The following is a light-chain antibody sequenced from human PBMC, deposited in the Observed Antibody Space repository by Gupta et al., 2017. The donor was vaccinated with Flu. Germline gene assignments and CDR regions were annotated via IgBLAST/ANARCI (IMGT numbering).Light chain of an antibody. J-gene: IGLJ3*02. CDR1: SSNIGSNY. CDR3: AAWDDSLSGLV. V-gene: IGLV1-47*01. Sequence: RVTISGSGSSSNIGSNYVYWYQQLPGTAPKLLIYRNNQRPSGVPDRFSGSKSGTSASLAISWLRSEDEADYYCAAWDDSLSGLVFGGGTKLTVL. CDR2: RNN.